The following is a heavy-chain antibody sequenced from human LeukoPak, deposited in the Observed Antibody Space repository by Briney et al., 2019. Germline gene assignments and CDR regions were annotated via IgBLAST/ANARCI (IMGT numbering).Heavy chain of an antibody. J-gene: IGHJ4*02. Sequence: GESLKISCKGSGYNFTNYWIGWVRQIPLKGLEWMGSIYPGDSNTRYSPSFQGRVTISADKSISTAYLQWSSLKASDTAMYYCARRVGVGFGELFHVDYWGQGTLVTVSS. D-gene: IGHD3-10*01. CDR2: IYPGDSNT. CDR3: ARRVGVGFGELFHVDY. CDR1: GYNFTNYW. V-gene: IGHV5-51*01.